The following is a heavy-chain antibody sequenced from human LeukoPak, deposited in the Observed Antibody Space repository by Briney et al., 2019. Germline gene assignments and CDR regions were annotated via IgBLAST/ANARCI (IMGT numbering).Heavy chain of an antibody. Sequence: ASVKVSCKTSGYSFTAYYIHWVRQAPGQGLQWMGWINPNSGDTNYAQKSQGRVTMTRDSSITTAHMELSRLKSDDTAVFYCARGAVIRTEGYYFDYWGQGALVTVSS. J-gene: IGHJ4*02. CDR3: ARGAVIRTEGYYFDY. V-gene: IGHV1-2*02. CDR1: GYSFTAYY. CDR2: INPNSGDT. D-gene: IGHD3-3*02.